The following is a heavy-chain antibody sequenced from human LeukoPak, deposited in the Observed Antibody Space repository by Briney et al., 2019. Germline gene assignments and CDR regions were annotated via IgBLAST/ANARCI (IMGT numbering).Heavy chain of an antibody. D-gene: IGHD6-19*01. Sequence: SETLSLTCTVSGGSINNGDYYWTWIRQHPGKGLEWIGYIYYNGNTYYNPSLKSRVIISVDTPKNQFSLNLSSVTAADTAVYYCARDRRAVAGPAFDYWGQGTLVTVSS. CDR1: GGSINNGDYY. V-gene: IGHV4-31*03. CDR2: IYYNGNT. J-gene: IGHJ4*02. CDR3: ARDRRAVAGPAFDY.